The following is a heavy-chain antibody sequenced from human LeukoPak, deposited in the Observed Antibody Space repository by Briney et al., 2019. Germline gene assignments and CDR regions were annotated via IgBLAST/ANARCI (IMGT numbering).Heavy chain of an antibody. V-gene: IGHV3-23*01. CDR2: ISRDGRST. CDR3: ARGAAGVLDY. Sequence: GGSLRLSCAASGFTFSNYAMSWVRQAPGKGPDWVAAISRDGRSTYYADSVVKGRFTISRDNSRSTLYLQMNSLRVEDTAIYYCARGAAGVLDYWGQGTLVTVSS. D-gene: IGHD2-8*01. J-gene: IGHJ4*02. CDR1: GFTFSNYA.